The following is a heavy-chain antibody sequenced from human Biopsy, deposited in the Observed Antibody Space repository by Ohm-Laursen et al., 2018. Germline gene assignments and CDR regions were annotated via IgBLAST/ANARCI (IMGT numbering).Heavy chain of an antibody. CDR1: GDSLSSGPDN. J-gene: IGHJ4*02. Sequence: SDTLSLTCTVSGDSLSSGPDNWSWIRQPPGQGLEYIGFIYSGGNTNYNPSLQNRVTMSVDTSKNQFSLKLSSVIAADTAVYYCARGRRTSGWPYFANWGQGTLVSVSP. D-gene: IGHD6-19*01. CDR3: ARGRRTSGWPYFAN. V-gene: IGHV4-61*01. CDR2: IYSGGNT.